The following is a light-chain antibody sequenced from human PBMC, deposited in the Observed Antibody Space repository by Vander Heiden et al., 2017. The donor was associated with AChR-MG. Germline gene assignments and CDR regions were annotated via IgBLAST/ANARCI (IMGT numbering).Light chain of an antibody. CDR1: SSNIGAGYD. CDR3: KSYDTSLDGV. J-gene: IGLJ1*01. CDR2: GNI. Sequence: QSVLTQPPSVSGAPGQRVTISCTGSSSNIGAGYDVHWYQQLPGTAPKLLIYGNINRPSGVPDRFSASKSGTSASLAITGLQAEDEADYYCKSYDTSLDGVFGTGTRVTVL. V-gene: IGLV1-40*01.